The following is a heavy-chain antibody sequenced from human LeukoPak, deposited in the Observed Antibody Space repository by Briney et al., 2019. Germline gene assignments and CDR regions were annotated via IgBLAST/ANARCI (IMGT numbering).Heavy chain of an antibody. J-gene: IGHJ4*02. CDR1: GYTFTSYG. V-gene: IGHV1-18*01. Sequence: ASVKVSCKASGYTFTSYGISWVRQAPGQGLEWMGWISAYNGNTNYAQKLQGRVTMTTDTSTSTAYMELRSLRSDDTAVYYCARGPLSYYYDSSAQGYFDYWGQGTLVTVSS. CDR3: ARGPLSYYYDSSAQGYFDY. D-gene: IGHD3-22*01. CDR2: ISAYNGNT.